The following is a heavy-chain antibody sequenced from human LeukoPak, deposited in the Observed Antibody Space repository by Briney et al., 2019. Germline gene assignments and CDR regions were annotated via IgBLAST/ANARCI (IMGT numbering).Heavy chain of an antibody. CDR3: ARSLGFGELWGQIPWFDP. J-gene: IGHJ5*02. CDR1: GGSISIGSDY. CDR2: IYTSGST. V-gene: IGHV4-61*02. Sequence: SQTLSLTCTVSGGSISIGSDYWSWLRQHAGKGLEWIGRIYTSGSTNYNPSLKSRVTISVDTSKNQFSLKLSSVTAADTAVYYCARSLGFGELWGQIPWFDPWGQGTLVTVSS. D-gene: IGHD3-10*01.